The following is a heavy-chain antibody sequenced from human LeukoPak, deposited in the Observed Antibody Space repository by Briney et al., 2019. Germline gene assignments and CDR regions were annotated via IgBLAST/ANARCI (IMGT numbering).Heavy chain of an antibody. J-gene: IGHJ2*01. Sequence: PGGSLRLSCAASGFTFDDYAMHWVRHAPGKGLEWVSGISWNSGSIGYADSVKGRFTISRDNAKNSLYLQMNSLRAEDTALYYCAKDLDTAMVTRYFDLWGRGTLVTVSS. CDR1: GFTFDDYA. D-gene: IGHD5-18*01. V-gene: IGHV3-9*01. CDR3: AKDLDTAMVTRYFDL. CDR2: ISWNSGSI.